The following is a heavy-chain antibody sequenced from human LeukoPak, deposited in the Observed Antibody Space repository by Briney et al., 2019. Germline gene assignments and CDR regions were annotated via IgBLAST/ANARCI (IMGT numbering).Heavy chain of an antibody. CDR3: AKDRAPLWFGGLSPLDY. CDR1: GFTFYNYA. V-gene: IGHV3-23*01. D-gene: IGHD3-10*01. J-gene: IGHJ4*02. Sequence: GGSLRLSCAASGFTFYNYAMSWVRQAPGKGLEWVSGISGSGGSTYYPDSVKGRFTISRDNSKNTLYLQMNSLRAEDTAVYYCAKDRAPLWFGGLSPLDYWGQGTLVTVSS. CDR2: ISGSGGST.